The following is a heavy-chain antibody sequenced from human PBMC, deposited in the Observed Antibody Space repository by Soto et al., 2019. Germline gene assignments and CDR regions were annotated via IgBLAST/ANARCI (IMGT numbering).Heavy chain of an antibody. V-gene: IGHV3-21*01. J-gene: IGHJ4*02. Sequence: PGGSLRLSCAASGFTFSSYSMNWVRQAPGKGLEWVSSISSSSSYIYYADSVKGRFTISRDNAKNSLYLQMNSLRAEDTAVYYCARVGEPDYYDSSGSLFWGQGTLVTVSS. CDR3: ARVGEPDYYDSSGSLF. CDR2: ISSSSSYI. CDR1: GFTFSSYS. D-gene: IGHD3-22*01.